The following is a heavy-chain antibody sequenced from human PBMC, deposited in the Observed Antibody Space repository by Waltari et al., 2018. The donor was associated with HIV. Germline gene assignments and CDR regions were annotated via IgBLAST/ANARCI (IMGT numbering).Heavy chain of an antibody. CDR3: ATAGSTGTTRGY. CDR1: GFNFTNAW. CDR2: IKSKSDGGTT. D-gene: IGHD1-1*01. Sequence: EVQLVESGGGLVKPGGSLRLYCAASGFNFTNAWMSWVRQAPGKGLEWVGRIKSKSDGGTTDYAAPVKGRFTISRDDSKDTLYLQVNSLKTDDTAVYYCATAGSTGTTRGYWGQGTLVTVSS. V-gene: IGHV3-15*01. J-gene: IGHJ4*02.